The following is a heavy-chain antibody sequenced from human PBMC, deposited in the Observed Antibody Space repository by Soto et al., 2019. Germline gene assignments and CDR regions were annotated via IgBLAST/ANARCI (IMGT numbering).Heavy chain of an antibody. Sequence: GGSLRLSCAASGITFSDHYMDWVRQAPGKGLEWVARIRNKANSYTTEYAASVRSRFTISRDDSMNSLYLQMNSLKTEDTAVYYCVTVSNNWDTRYFDFWGQGT. CDR1: GITFSDHY. J-gene: IGHJ4*02. D-gene: IGHD1-26*01. CDR3: VTVSNNWDTRYFDF. CDR2: IRNKANSYTT. V-gene: IGHV3-72*01.